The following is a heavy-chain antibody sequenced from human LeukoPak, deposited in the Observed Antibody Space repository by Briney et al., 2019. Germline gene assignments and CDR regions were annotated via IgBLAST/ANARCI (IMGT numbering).Heavy chain of an antibody. CDR2: ISSSGRTI. CDR1: GFTFSDYY. J-gene: IGHJ4*02. V-gene: IGHV3-11*01. Sequence: GGSLRLSCAASGFTFSDYYMSWIRPAAGKGREWVSYISSSGRTIYYADSVKGRFTISRDNAKNSLYLQMNSLRAEDTAVYYCARGVVVVAATPPYFDYWGQGTLVTVSS. D-gene: IGHD2-15*01. CDR3: ARGVVVVAATPPYFDY.